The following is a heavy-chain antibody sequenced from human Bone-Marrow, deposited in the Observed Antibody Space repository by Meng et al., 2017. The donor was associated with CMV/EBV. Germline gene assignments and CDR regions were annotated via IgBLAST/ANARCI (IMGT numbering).Heavy chain of an antibody. CDR2: IYWDDDK. D-gene: IGHD3-3*01. CDR1: WFSLSTRGVG. Sequence: QSPFNESGPTQVKPPGTLTLTCTFSWFSLSTRGVGVGWIRQPPGKALEWLALIYWDDDKRYSPSLKSRLTITKDTSKNQVVLTMTNMDPVDTATYYCAHTTIFGVVIDYWGQGTLVTVSS. J-gene: IGHJ4*02. CDR3: AHTTIFGVVIDY. V-gene: IGHV2-5*02.